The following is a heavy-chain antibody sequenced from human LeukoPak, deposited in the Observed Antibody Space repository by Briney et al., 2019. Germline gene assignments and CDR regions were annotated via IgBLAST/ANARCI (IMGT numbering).Heavy chain of an antibody. Sequence: PGGSLRLSCAAPGFTFSTHWMYWVRQAPGKGLEWVADIKEDGSEKYYVDSVKGRFTISRDNAKNSLYLQMNSLRAEDTAVYYCARGYFWAFDIWGQGTMVTVSS. V-gene: IGHV3-7*05. CDR2: IKEDGSEK. CDR1: GFTFSTHW. CDR3: ARGYFWAFDI. J-gene: IGHJ3*02. D-gene: IGHD3-9*01.